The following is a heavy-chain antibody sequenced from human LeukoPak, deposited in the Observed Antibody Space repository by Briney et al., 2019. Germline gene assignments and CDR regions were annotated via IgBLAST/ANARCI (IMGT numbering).Heavy chain of an antibody. V-gene: IGHV3-21*01. CDR2: ISSSSSYI. J-gene: IGHJ4*02. D-gene: IGHD4-17*01. Sequence: GGSLRLSCAASGFTFSSYSMNWVRQAPGKGLEWVSSISSSSSYIYYADSVKGRFTLSRDNAKNSLYLQMNSLRAEDTAVYYCARAEGLAMTTVTFLFDYWGQGTLVTVSS. CDR1: GFTFSSYS. CDR3: ARAEGLAMTTVTFLFDY.